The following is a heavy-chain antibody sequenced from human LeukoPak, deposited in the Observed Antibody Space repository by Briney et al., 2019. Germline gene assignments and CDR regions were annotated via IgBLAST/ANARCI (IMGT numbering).Heavy chain of an antibody. CDR2: ISSSSSTI. CDR1: GFTFSSYS. V-gene: IGHV3-48*01. J-gene: IGHJ4*02. Sequence: PGGSLRLSCAASGFTFSSYSMSWVRQAPGKGLEWVSYISSSSSTIYYADSVKGRFTISRDNAKNSLYLQMNSLRAEDTAVYYCARGRPIAAAVYFDCWGQGSLVSVCS. CDR3: ARGRPIAAAVYFDC. D-gene: IGHD6-13*01.